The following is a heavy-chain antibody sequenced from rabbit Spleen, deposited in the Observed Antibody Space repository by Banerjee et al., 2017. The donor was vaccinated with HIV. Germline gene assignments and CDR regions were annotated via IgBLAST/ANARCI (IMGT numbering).Heavy chain of an antibody. CDR3: ARDLDGVIGWNFGW. V-gene: IGHV1S45*01. CDR2: IYGGSIDDT. J-gene: IGHJ3*01. CDR1: GFTISNNYY. D-gene: IGHD4-1*01. Sequence: QEQLVESGGGLVQPEGSLTLTCKASGFTISNNYYMCWVRQARGKGLEWIACIYGGSIDDTYYASWARGRFSLSKTSSTTVTLQMTSLTAADTATYFCARDLDGVIGWNFGWWGQGTLVTVS.